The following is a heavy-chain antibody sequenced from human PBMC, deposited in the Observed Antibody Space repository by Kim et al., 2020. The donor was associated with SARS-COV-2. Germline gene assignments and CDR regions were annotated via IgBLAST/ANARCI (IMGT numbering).Heavy chain of an antibody. CDR1: VFTFSIYS. Sequence: GGSLRLSCAASVFTFSIYSMNWVRQAPGKGLEWVSYISSSSSTIYYADSVKGRFTISRDNAKNSLYLQMNSLRDEDTAVYYCARGTEGPYYYVYWGQGTLVTVSS. CDR3: ARGTEGPYYYVY. V-gene: IGHV3-48*02. CDR2: ISSSSSTI. J-gene: IGHJ4*02.